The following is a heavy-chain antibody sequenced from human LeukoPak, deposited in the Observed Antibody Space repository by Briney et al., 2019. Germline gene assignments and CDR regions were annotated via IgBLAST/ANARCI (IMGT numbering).Heavy chain of an antibody. Sequence: ASVKVSCKISGYTLSELSMHWVRQAPGKRLEWMGGFDPENDETIYAQKFQGRVTMTEDTSTDTAYMELSSLGSEDTAVYYCATFNQRTMITFGGVINDYWGQGTLVTVSS. CDR2: FDPENDET. D-gene: IGHD3-16*02. CDR3: ATFNQRTMITFGGVINDY. J-gene: IGHJ4*02. V-gene: IGHV1-24*01. CDR1: GYTLSELS.